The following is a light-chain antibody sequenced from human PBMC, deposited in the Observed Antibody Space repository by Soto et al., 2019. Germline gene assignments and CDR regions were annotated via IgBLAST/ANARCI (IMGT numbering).Light chain of an antibody. V-gene: IGKV3-20*01. CDR3: QQYGSSWWT. J-gene: IGKJ1*01. CDR2: DAS. Sequence: EIVLTQSPDTLSLSPGERATLSCRASQSLRSSYLAWYQQKPGQAPRLLIYDASTRVTGIPDRFSGSGSGTDFTLTISRLEAEDFAVYYCQQYGSSWWTFGQGTKVEIK. CDR1: QSLRSSY.